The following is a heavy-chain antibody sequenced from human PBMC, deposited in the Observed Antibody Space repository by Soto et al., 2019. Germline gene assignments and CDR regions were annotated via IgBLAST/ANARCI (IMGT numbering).Heavy chain of an antibody. Sequence: GGSLRLSCAASGFTFSSYGMHWVRQAPGKGLEWVAVIWYDGSNKYYADSVKGRFTISRDNSKNTLYLQMNSLRAEDTAVYYCARDHSYDSSGYYTLVSYFDYWGQGTLVTVSS. CDR2: IWYDGSNK. J-gene: IGHJ4*02. D-gene: IGHD3-22*01. CDR1: GFTFSSYG. CDR3: ARDHSYDSSGYYTLVSYFDY. V-gene: IGHV3-33*01.